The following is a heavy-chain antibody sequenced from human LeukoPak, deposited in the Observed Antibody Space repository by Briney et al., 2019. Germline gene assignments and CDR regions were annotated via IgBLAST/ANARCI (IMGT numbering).Heavy chain of an antibody. J-gene: IGHJ6*02. CDR3: ARDGLLDYDSSGYYYYYYGMDV. D-gene: IGHD3-22*01. Sequence: SVKVSCKASGGTFSSYAISWVRQAPGQGLEWMGGIIPIFGTANYAQKFQGRVTMTRDTSTSTVYMELSSLRSEDTAVYYCARDGLLDYDSSGYYYYYYGMDVWGQGTTVTVSS. V-gene: IGHV1-69*05. CDR2: IIPIFGTA. CDR1: GGTFSSYA.